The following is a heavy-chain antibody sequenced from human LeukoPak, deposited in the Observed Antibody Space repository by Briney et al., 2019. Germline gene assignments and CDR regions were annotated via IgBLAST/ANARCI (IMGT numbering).Heavy chain of an antibody. Sequence: PSETLSLTCAVSGGSISSGGYSWSWIRQPPGKGLEWIGYIYHSGSTYYNPFLKSRVTISVDRSKNQFSLKLSSVTAADTAVYYCARLRANWFDPWGQGTLVTVSS. D-gene: IGHD3-16*01. V-gene: IGHV4-30-2*01. CDR1: GGSISSGGYS. CDR2: IYHSGST. J-gene: IGHJ5*02. CDR3: ARLRANWFDP.